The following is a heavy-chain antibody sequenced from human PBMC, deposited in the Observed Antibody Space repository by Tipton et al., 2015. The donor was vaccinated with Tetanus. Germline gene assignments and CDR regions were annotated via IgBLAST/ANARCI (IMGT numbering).Heavy chain of an antibody. CDR1: GGSISSGGYY. CDR2: IYYSGST. Sequence: LVRPTQTLSLTCTVSGGSISSGGYYWTWIRQHPGKGLEWIGDIYYSGSTYYNPSLKSRVIISVYTSKYQFSVNLNSVTDADSAVYYCAGDQARGARGWNYFDYWGQGALVTVSS. CDR3: AGDQARGARGWNYFDY. V-gene: IGHV4-31*03. J-gene: IGHJ4*02. D-gene: IGHD1-26*01.